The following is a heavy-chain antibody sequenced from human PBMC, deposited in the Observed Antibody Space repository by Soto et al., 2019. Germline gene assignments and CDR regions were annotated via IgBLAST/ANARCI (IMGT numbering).Heavy chain of an antibody. CDR3: ARSQNLFLEWLVPYYYHYMDV. J-gene: IGHJ6*03. CDR2: ISSSSSTI. Sequence: EVQLVESGGGLVQPGGSLRLSCAASGFTFSSYSMNWVRQAPGKGLEWVSYISSSSSTIYYADSVKGRFTISRDNAKNSLYLQMNSLRAEDTAVYYCARSQNLFLEWLVPYYYHYMDVWGKGTTVTVSS. D-gene: IGHD3-3*01. CDR1: GFTFSSYS. V-gene: IGHV3-48*01.